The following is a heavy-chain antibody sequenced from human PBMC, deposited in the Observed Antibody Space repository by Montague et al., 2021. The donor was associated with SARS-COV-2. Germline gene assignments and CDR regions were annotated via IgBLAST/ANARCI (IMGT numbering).Heavy chain of an antibody. CDR1: GFTFGDYA. CDR3: AKGAAKTFYYNGMDV. Sequence: SLSLSCAASGFTFGDYALPWVRQAPGKGLEWVSAISWNSGYIDYSGSVXVRFTISRDNDKNSLYLEMNSLSAEDTALYYCAKGAAKTFYYNGMDVWGQGTTATVSS. CDR2: ISWNSGYI. D-gene: IGHD6-25*01. J-gene: IGHJ6*02. V-gene: IGHV3-9*01.